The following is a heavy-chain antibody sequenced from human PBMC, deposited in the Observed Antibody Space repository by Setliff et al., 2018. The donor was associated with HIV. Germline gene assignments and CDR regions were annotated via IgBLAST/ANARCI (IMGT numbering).Heavy chain of an antibody. Sequence: KTSETLSLTCTVSGGSFSSGDYSWTWIRQPPGKGLEWIGFIFYSGSTHQNPSLKSRFTISVDSSKNHFSLILSSVTAADTAVYFCARILGSHYYYDMDVWGPGTTVTVSS. CDR1: GGSFSSGDYS. CDR3: ARILGSHYYYDMDV. V-gene: IGHV4-30-4*08. CDR2: IFYSGST. D-gene: IGHD6-19*01. J-gene: IGHJ6*02.